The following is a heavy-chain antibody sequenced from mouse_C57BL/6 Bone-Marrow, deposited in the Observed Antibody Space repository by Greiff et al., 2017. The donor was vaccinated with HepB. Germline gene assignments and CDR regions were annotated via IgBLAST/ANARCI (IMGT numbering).Heavy chain of an antibody. V-gene: IGHV1-4*01. CDR1: GYTFTSYT. J-gene: IGHJ4*01. CDR3: ARWTTVGYAMDY. CDR2: INPSSGYT. Sequence: QVQLQQSGAELARPGASVKMSCKASGYTFTSYTMHWVKQRPGQGLEWIGYINPSSGYTKYNQKFKDKATLTADKSSSTAYMQLSSLTSEDSAVYYCARWTTVGYAMDYWGQGTSVTVSS. D-gene: IGHD1-1*01.